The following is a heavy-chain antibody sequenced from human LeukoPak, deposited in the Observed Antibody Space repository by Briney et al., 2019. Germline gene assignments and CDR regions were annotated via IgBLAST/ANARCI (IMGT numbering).Heavy chain of an antibody. J-gene: IGHJ4*02. CDR2: IYTSGST. D-gene: IGHD1-26*01. CDR3: ARENSGSYREFDY. CDR1: GGSISSHY. V-gene: IGHV4-4*07. Sequence: SETLSLTCTVSGGSISSHYWSWIRQPAGKGLEWIGRIYTSGSTNYNASLKSRVSMSVDTSKNQFSLKLGSVTAADTAVFYCARENSGSYREFDYWGQGTLVTVSS.